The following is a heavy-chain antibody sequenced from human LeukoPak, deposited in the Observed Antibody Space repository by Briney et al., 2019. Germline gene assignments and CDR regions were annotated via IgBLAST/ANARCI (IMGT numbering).Heavy chain of an antibody. D-gene: IGHD6-13*01. CDR3: ARQVAAVSLDYFDY. V-gene: IGHV4-59*08. CDR2: IYYSGST. J-gene: IGHJ4*02. CDR1: GGSISSYY. Sequence: PSETLSLTCTVSGGSISSYYWSWIRQPPGKGLEWIGYIYYSGSTNYNPSLKSRVTISVDTSKNQFSLKLSSVTAADMAVYYCARQVAAVSLDYFDYWGQGTLVTVSS.